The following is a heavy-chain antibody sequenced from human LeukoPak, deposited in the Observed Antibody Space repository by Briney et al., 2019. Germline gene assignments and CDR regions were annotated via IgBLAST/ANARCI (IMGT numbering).Heavy chain of an antibody. CDR3: AXSGGWNFGXXYYYMDV. D-gene: IGHD1-7*01. J-gene: IGHJ6*03. CDR2: IYSGGST. CDR1: GFTDSSNY. V-gene: IGHV3-53*05. Sequence: GGSLRLSCAASGFTDSSNYMSWVRQAPGKGLEWVSVIYSGGSTYYADSVKGRFTISRDNSKNTLYLQMNSLRAEDTALYYCAXSGGWNFGXXYYYMDVWGKGTTVTVSS.